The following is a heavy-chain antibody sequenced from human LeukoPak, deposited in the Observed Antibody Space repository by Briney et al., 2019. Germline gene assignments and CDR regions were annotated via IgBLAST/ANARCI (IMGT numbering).Heavy chain of an antibody. CDR3: ARRPAQTFYYFDY. V-gene: IGHV3-66*04. J-gene: IGHJ4*02. CDR1: GFTVSSNF. CDR2: IYSGGST. Sequence: GGSLRPSCAASGFTVSSNFMSWVRQAPGKGLEWVSVIYSGGSTYYADSVKGRFTISRDNSKNTLYLQMNSLRAEDTAVYYCARRPAQTFYYFDYWGQGTLVTVSS. D-gene: IGHD3-3*02.